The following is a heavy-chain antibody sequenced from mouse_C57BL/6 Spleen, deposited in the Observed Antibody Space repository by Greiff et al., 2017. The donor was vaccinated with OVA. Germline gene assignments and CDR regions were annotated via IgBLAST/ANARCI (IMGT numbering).Heavy chain of an antibody. V-gene: IGHV3-6*01. D-gene: IGHD4-1*01. CDR1: GYSITSGYY. Sequence: EVQLQESGPGLVKPSQSLSLTCSVTGYSITSGYYWNWIRQFPGNKLEWMGYISYDGSNNYNPSLKNRISITRDTSKNQFFLKLNSVTTEDTATYYCARDWGDDWGQGTTLTVSS. J-gene: IGHJ2*01. CDR3: ARDWGDD. CDR2: ISYDGSN.